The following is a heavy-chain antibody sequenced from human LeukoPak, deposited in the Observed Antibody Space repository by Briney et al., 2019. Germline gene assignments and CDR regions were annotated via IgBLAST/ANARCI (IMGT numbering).Heavy chain of an antibody. V-gene: IGHV4-39*07. CDR1: GDSITGSSYY. D-gene: IGHD2-2*01. CDR2: FLYSGST. CDR3: ARLGLGSSEDY. J-gene: IGHJ4*02. Sequence: PSETLSLTCSVSGDSITGSSYYWGWIRQPPGRGLEWIGNFLYSGSTYYNSSLKSRVTISLHTSNNQFSLRLNSVTAADTAVYYCARLGLGSSEDYWGQGTLVTVSS.